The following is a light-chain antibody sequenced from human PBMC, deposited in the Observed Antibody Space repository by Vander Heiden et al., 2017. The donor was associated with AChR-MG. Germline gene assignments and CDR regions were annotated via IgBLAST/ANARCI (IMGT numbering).Light chain of an antibody. V-gene: IGLV1-40*01. J-gene: IGLJ3*02. Sequence: QSVFMQPPSVSGAPGQTVTISCTGSSSNIGAGSNVHWYQQLPGKAPKVLIYANTNRPSGVPDRFSGSKSGSSASLVITGLQADDEADYYCQSYDNSLTRVFGGGTKLTVL. CDR2: ANT. CDR3: QSYDNSLTRV. CDR1: SSNIGAGSN.